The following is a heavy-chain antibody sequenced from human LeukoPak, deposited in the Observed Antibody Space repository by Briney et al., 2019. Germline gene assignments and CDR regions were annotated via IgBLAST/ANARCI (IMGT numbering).Heavy chain of an antibody. D-gene: IGHD3-22*01. J-gene: IGHJ4*02. CDR3: ARGYYDSSGYYPLPFDY. Sequence: ASVKVSCKASVHTFTSYGISWVRQAPGQGLEWMGWISAYNGNTNYAQKLQGRVTMTTDTSASTAYMELRSLRSDDTAVYYCARGYYDSSGYYPLPFDYWGQGTLVTVSS. V-gene: IGHV1-18*01. CDR1: VHTFTSYG. CDR2: ISAYNGNT.